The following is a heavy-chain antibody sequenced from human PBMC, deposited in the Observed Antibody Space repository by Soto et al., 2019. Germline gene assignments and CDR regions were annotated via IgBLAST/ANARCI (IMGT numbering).Heavy chain of an antibody. CDR1: GGSFSGYF. Sequence: QVQLQQWGAGLLKPSETMSLTCAVSGGSFSGYFWSWIRQPPGKGLEWIGEINHSGSTYYNPSLGXRXPXXVDTSRCQFSLKLRSVTAADTAVYFCTRGRGFGHFTPPFDYWGQGTLVTVSS. CDR2: INHSGST. V-gene: IGHV4-34*01. CDR3: TRGRGFGHFTPPFDY. J-gene: IGHJ4*02. D-gene: IGHD3-10*01.